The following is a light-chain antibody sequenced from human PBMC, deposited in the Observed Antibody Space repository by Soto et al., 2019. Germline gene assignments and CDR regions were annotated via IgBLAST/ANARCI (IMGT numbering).Light chain of an antibody. CDR3: QQYNNCPPYT. Sequence: EIVMTQSPATLSVSPGERATLSCRASQSVSSNLAWYQQKPGQAPRLLIYGASTRATGIPARFSGSGSGTEFTLTISSLQSEDFAVYYCQQYNNCPPYTFAQGTKLEIK. CDR1: QSVSSN. J-gene: IGKJ2*01. V-gene: IGKV3-15*01. CDR2: GAS.